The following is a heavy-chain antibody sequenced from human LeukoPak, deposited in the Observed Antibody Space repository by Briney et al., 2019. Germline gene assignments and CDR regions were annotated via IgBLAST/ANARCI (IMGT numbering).Heavy chain of an antibody. CDR2: ISGSGGST. D-gene: IGHD6-6*01. CDR3: AKGYIAARLDFDY. CDR1: GFTFSSYA. J-gene: IGHJ4*02. V-gene: IGHV3-23*01. Sequence: QTGGSLRLSCAASGFTFSSYAMSWVRQVPGKGLEWVSAISGSGGSTYYADSVKGRFTISRDNSKNTLYLQMNSLRAEDTAVYYCAKGYIAARLDFDYWGQGTLVTVSS.